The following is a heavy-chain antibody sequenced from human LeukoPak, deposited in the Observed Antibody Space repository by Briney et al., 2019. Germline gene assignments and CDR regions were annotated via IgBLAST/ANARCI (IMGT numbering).Heavy chain of an antibody. Sequence: PGGSLRLSCAASGFTFSSYGMRWVRQAPGKGLEWVAFIRYDGSNKYYADSVKGRFTISRDNSKNTLYLQMNSLRAEDTAVYYCAKGYYYDSSGFGGRSGIDYWGQGTLVTVSS. D-gene: IGHD3-22*01. V-gene: IGHV3-30*02. J-gene: IGHJ4*02. CDR1: GFTFSSYG. CDR3: AKGYYYDSSGFGGRSGIDY. CDR2: IRYDGSNK.